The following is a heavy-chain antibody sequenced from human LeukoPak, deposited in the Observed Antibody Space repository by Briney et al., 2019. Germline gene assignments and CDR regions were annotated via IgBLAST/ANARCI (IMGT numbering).Heavy chain of an antibody. V-gene: IGHV1-46*01. D-gene: IGHD2-21*02. CDR1: GYSFTTYN. J-gene: IGHJ4*02. CDR2: INPTDGST. Sequence: ASVKVSFTASGYSFTTYNIHWVRQAPGQGLEWMGIINPTDGSTSYAQNFQGRVTVTRDTSTSTVYMELSSLRSEDTAVYYCAKDTAISGSHRTLGFDYWGQGTLVIVSS. CDR3: AKDTAISGSHRTLGFDY.